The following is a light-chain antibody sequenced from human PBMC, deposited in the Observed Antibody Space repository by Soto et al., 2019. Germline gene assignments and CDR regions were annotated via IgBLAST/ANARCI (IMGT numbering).Light chain of an antibody. Sequence: DSVVTQAPDSLASPRGEMEPTNCKSSQSFVYRLNSNNHLAWYQQKPGQPPKLLIYWASTREPGVPDRFSGSGSATDFTLPISSLQAEDLALHYCQQYYSTPWTSGHGTKVDIK. CDR3: QQYYSTPWT. CDR1: QSFVYRLNSNNH. J-gene: IGKJ1*01. V-gene: IGKV4-1*01. CDR2: WAS.